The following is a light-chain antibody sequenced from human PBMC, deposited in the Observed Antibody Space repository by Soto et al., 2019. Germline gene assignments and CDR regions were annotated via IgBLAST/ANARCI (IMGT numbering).Light chain of an antibody. CDR2: KTS. J-gene: IGKJ2*01. CDR3: QQYNTYS. CDR1: QSLNSW. V-gene: IGKV1-5*03. Sequence: DIQMTQSPSTLSASVGDRVSITCRASQSLNSWLAWYQQKPGKAPKLLIYKTSTLESGVPSRFSGSGSGTEFTLTISNLPPDDFATDYCQQYNTYSFGQGTKLEIK.